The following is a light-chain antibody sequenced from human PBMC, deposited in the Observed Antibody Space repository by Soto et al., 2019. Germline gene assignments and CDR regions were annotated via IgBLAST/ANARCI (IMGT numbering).Light chain of an antibody. CDR2: DAS. V-gene: IGKV3-11*01. J-gene: IGKJ2*01. Sequence: EIVLTQSPATLSLSPGERATLSCRASQSVSSYLAWYQQKPGQAPRLLIYDASNRATGIRARFSGSGSWTDVTLTISSLEPEDFAVYYCQQRSNWPPMYTFGQGTKVEIK. CDR1: QSVSSY. CDR3: QQRSNWPPMYT.